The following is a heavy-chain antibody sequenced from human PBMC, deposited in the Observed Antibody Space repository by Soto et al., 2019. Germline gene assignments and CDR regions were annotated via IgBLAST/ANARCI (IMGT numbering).Heavy chain of an antibody. Sequence: GVSVKVSSKASGYTFTGYYMHWVRQAPGQGLEWMGWINPNSGGTNYAQKFQGWVTMTRDTSISTAYMELSRLRSDDTAVYYCARGLAPRAYYYGSGSLGVWGQGTPVTVSS. J-gene: IGHJ4*02. CDR1: GYTFTGYY. CDR2: INPNSGGT. CDR3: ARGLAPRAYYYGSGSLGV. D-gene: IGHD3-10*01. V-gene: IGHV1-2*04.